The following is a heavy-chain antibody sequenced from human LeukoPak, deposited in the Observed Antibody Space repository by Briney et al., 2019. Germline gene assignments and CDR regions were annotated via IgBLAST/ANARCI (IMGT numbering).Heavy chain of an antibody. V-gene: IGHV1-8*01. D-gene: IGHD2-21*02. Sequence: ASVKVSCKASGYTFTSYDINWVRQATGQGLEWMGWMNPNSGNTGYAQKFQGRVTMTRNTSISTAYMELSSLRSEDTAVYYCARDPPKHIVVVTASGYMDVWGKGTTVTVSS. CDR1: GYTFTSYD. CDR2: MNPNSGNT. CDR3: ARDPPKHIVVVTASGYMDV. J-gene: IGHJ6*03.